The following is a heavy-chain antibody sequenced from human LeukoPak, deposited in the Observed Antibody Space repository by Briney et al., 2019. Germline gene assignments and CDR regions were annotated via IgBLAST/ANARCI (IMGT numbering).Heavy chain of an antibody. CDR3: ARGPYYYGSGMGGYYFDY. CDR2: FYSGGST. CDR1: GGSISSYY. Sequence: SETLSLTCTVSGGSISSYYWSWIRQPAGKGLEWIGRFYSGGSTDYNPSLKSRVTISVDTSKNQFSLKLSSVTAADTAVYYCARGPYYYGSGMGGYYFDYWGQGTLVTVSS. V-gene: IGHV4-4*07. J-gene: IGHJ4*02. D-gene: IGHD3-10*01.